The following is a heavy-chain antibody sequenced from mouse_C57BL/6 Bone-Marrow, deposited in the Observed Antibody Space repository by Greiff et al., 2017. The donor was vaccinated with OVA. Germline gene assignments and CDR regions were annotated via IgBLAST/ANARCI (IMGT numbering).Heavy chain of an antibody. CDR3: AIWGTTVVPSYYAMDY. D-gene: IGHD1-1*01. Sequence: VQLQQPGAELVKPGASVKVSCKASGYTFTSYWMHWVKQRPGQGLEWIGRIHPSDSDTNYNQKFKGKATLTVDKSSSTAYMQLSSLTSEDSAVYYCAIWGTTVVPSYYAMDYWGQGTSVTVSS. CDR2: IHPSDSDT. V-gene: IGHV1-74*01. CDR1: GYTFTSYW. J-gene: IGHJ4*01.